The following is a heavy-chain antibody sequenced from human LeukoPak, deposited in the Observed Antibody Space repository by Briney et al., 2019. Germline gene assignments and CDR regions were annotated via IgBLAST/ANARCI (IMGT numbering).Heavy chain of an antibody. CDR2: IYYSGGT. CDR3: ARASSGYELPFDY. V-gene: IGHV4-59*01. D-gene: IGHD5-12*01. J-gene: IGHJ4*02. CDR1: GGSINSYY. Sequence: SETLSLTCTVSGGSINSYYWSWIRQPPGKRLQWIGYIYYSGGTNYNPSLKSRVTISVDTSKNQFSLKLSSVTAADTAVYYCARASSGYELPFDYWGQGTLVTVSS.